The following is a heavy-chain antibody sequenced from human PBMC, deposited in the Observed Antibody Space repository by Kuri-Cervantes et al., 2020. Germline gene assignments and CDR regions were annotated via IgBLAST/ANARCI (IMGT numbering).Heavy chain of an antibody. D-gene: IGHD5-24*01. CDR1: GFTFDDYA. Sequence: GESLKISCAASGFTFDDYAMHWVRQAPGKGLEWVAVISYDGSNKFYADSVKGRFTISRDNSKNTLYLQMNSLRAEDTAVYYCARDYMADYYYYYGMDVWGQGTTVTVSS. CDR3: ARDYMADYYYYYGMDV. V-gene: IGHV3-30*03. J-gene: IGHJ6*02. CDR2: ISYDGSNK.